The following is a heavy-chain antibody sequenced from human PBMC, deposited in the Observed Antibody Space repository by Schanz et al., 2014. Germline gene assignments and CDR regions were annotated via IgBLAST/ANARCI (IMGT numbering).Heavy chain of an antibody. CDR3: AGDGEAAAGCDY. CDR2: INPSGGST. V-gene: IGHV1-46*03. J-gene: IGHJ4*02. Sequence: QVQLVQSGAEVKKPGASVKVSCKASGYTFTSYYMHWVRQAPGQGLEWMGIINPSGGSTSYAQKFQGRVTMTRDTSTSTVYMELSSLRSDDTAVYCCAGDGEAAAGCDYWGQGTLVTVSS. D-gene: IGHD6-13*01. CDR1: GYTFTSYY.